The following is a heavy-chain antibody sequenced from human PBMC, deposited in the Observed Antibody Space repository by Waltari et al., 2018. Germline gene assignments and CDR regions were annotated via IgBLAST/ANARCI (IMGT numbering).Heavy chain of an antibody. Sequence: QVPLVQSGAEVKKPGPSVKVSCTTAGGTFSSYAISCVPRAPGQGLEWMGGIIPSFGTANYAQKVQGRVTITADEATSTAYMELSSLRSEDTAVYYCARDPGIAAAGTNSWGQGTLVTVSS. CDR2: IIPSFGTA. CDR3: ARDPGIAAAGTNS. CDR1: GGTFSSYA. V-gene: IGHV1-69*01. J-gene: IGHJ5*02. D-gene: IGHD6-13*01.